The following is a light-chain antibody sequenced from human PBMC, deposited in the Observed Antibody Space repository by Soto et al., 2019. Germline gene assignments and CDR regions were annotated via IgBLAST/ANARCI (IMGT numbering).Light chain of an antibody. V-gene: IGLV1-40*01. J-gene: IGLJ1*01. CDR1: SYNIGAGYD. CDR2: GNS. Sequence: QSVLTQPPSVSGAPGQRVTISCTGSSYNIGAGYDVHWYQQLPGTAPKLLIYGNSNRPSGVPDRFSGSKSGTSASLAITGLQAEDEADYYCQSYDSSLSARYVFGSGTKLTVL. CDR3: QSYDSSLSARYV.